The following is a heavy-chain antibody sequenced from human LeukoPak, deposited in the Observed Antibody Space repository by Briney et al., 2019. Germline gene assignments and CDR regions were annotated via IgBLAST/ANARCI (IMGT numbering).Heavy chain of an antibody. D-gene: IGHD1-26*01. CDR2: ISGSGGST. J-gene: IGHJ4*02. CDR1: GFTFSSYA. Sequence: PGGSLRLSCAASGFTFSSYAMSWVRQAPGKGLEWVSAISGSGGSTYYADSVKGRFTISRDNAKNSLYLQMNSLRAEDTALYYCARIVGATTLEYFDYWGQGTLVTVSS. CDR3: ARIVGATTLEYFDY. V-gene: IGHV3-23*01.